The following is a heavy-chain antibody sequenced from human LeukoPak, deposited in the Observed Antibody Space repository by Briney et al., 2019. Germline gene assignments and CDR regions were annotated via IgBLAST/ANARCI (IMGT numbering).Heavy chain of an antibody. D-gene: IGHD3-22*01. CDR1: GGSFSGYY. J-gene: IGHJ4*02. Sequence: PSETLSLTCAVYGGSFSGYYWSWIRQPPGKGLEWIGEINHSGSTNYNPSLKSRVTISVDTSKNQFSLKLSSVTAADTAVYYCARAARRYYYDSSGYDHWRQGTLVAVSS. CDR3: ARAARRYYYDSSGYDH. V-gene: IGHV4-34*01. CDR2: INHSGST.